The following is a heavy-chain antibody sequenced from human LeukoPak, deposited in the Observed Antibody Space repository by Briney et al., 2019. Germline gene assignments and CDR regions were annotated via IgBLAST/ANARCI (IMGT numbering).Heavy chain of an antibody. CDR3: ARVGVVVAATGNWWFDP. CDR1: GFTFSSYW. CDR2: ISSSGTTI. D-gene: IGHD2-15*01. V-gene: IGHV3-48*04. J-gene: IGHJ5*02. Sequence: PGGSLRLSCAASGFTFSSYWMSWVRQAPGKGLEWVSYISSSGTTIYYADSVKGRFTISRDNAKNSLYLQVNSLRAEDTAVYYCARVGVVVAATGNWWFDPWGQGTLVTVSS.